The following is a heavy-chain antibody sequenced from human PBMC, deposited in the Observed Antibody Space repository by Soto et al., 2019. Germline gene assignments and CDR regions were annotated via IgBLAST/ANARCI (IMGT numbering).Heavy chain of an antibody. Sequence: GGSLRLSCVASGFIFSDYSMHWARQAPGKGLGWVALISPAGTSQYYADSAKGRFTISGDNSKNSLYRQMNSLRPEDTGLYYRAPENSSISPRLLQHWGQVTLLTVSS. CDR2: ISPAGTSQ. CDR3: APENSSISPRLLQH. J-gene: IGHJ1*01. CDR1: GFIFSDYS. V-gene: IGHV3-30-3*01. D-gene: IGHD2-2*01.